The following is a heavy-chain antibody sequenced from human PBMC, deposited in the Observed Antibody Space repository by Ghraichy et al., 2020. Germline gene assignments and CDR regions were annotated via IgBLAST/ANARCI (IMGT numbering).Heavy chain of an antibody. D-gene: IGHD4-17*01. J-gene: IGHJ6*02. V-gene: IGHV3-7*01. CDR1: GFTFSSYW. CDR2: IIQDGSEK. Sequence: GGSLRLSCAASGFTFSSYWMSWVRQAPGKGLEWVANIIQDGSEKYYVDSVKGRFTISRDNAKSSLYLQMNSLRAEDTAVYYCARATSVTTGFLGDNQLHRGMDVWGQAATVTVSS. CDR3: ARATSVTTGFLGDNQLHRGMDV.